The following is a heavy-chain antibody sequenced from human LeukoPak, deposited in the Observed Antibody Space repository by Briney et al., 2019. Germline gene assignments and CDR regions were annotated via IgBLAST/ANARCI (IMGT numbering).Heavy chain of an antibody. CDR3: ASSTSYYYGSGSFYGMDV. D-gene: IGHD3-10*01. V-gene: IGHV3-21*01. Sequence: GGSLRLSCAASGFTFSSYSMNWLRQAPGKGLEWVSSISSSSSYIYYADSVKGRFTISRDNAKNSLYLQMNSLRAEDTAVYYCASSTSYYYGSGSFYGMDVWGKGTTVTVSS. CDR1: GFTFSSYS. J-gene: IGHJ6*04. CDR2: ISSSSSYI.